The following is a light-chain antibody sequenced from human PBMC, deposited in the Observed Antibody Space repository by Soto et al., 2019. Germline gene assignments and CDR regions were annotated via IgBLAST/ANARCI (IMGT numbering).Light chain of an antibody. CDR3: QQNYTISFT. CDR2: AAS. J-gene: IGKJ3*01. Sequence: GGRVTITCRASQSISRSLNWYQQKPGKGPKFLICAASRLQSGVPSRFSGSGSGTDFSLSISSLQPEDFATYYCQQNYTISFTFGPGTKVDIK. CDR1: QSISRS. V-gene: IGKV1-39*01.